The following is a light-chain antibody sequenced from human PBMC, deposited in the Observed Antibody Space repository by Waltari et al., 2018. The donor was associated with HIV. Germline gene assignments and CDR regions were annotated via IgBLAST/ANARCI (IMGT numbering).Light chain of an antibody. CDR1: TGAVTSGHY. Sequence: QAVVTQEPSLTVSPGGTVPLPCGSSTGAVTSGHYPYWFQQKPGQAPRTLIYDTSNKHSWTPARFSGSLLGGKAALTLSGAQPEDEAEYYCLLSYSGARPVVFGGGTKLTVL. CDR3: LLSYSGARPVV. CDR2: DTS. V-gene: IGLV7-46*01. J-gene: IGLJ2*01.